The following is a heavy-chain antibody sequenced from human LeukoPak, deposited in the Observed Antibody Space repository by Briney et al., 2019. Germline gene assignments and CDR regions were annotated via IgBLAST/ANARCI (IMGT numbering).Heavy chain of an antibody. Sequence: GGSLRLSCAASGFTFSSYAMSWVRQAPGKGLEWVSAISGSGGSTYYADSVKGRFTISRDNSKNTLYLQMNSLRAEDTAVYYCARDRHSSGYYHWYLDIWGRGTLVTVSS. CDR3: ARDRHSSGYYHWYLDI. CDR1: GFTFSSYA. CDR2: ISGSGGST. V-gene: IGHV3-23*01. J-gene: IGHJ2*01. D-gene: IGHD3-22*01.